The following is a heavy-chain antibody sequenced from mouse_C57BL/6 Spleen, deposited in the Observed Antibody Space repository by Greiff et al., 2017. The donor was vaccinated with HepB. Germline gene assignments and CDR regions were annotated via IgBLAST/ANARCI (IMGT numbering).Heavy chain of an antibody. D-gene: IGHD2-3*01. CDR2: ISYDGSN. J-gene: IGHJ2*01. CDR3: AREMGY. V-gene: IGHV3-6*01. CDR1: GYSITSGYY. Sequence: EESGPGLVKPSQSLSLTCSVTGYSITSGYYWNWIRQFPGNKLEWMGYISYDGSNNYNPSLKNRISITRDTSKNQFFLKLNSVTTEDTATYYCAREMGYWGQGTTLTVSS.